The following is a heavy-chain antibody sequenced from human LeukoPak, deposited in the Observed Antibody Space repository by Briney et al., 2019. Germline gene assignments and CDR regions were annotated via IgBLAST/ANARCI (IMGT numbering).Heavy chain of an antibody. CDR1: GYSISSGYY. CDR3: AKGGDLGWFDP. J-gene: IGHJ5*02. D-gene: IGHD3-16*01. Sequence: SETLSLTCTVSGYSISSGYYWGWIRQPPGKGLEWIGSIYHSGSTYYNPSLKSRVTISVDTSKNQFSLKLSSVTAADTAVYYCAKGGDLGWFDPWGQGTLVTVSS. CDR2: IYHSGST. V-gene: IGHV4-38-2*02.